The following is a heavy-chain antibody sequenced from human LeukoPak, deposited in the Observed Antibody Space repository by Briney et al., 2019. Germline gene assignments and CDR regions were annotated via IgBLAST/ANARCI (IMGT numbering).Heavy chain of an antibody. Sequence: SETLSLTRAVYGGSFSGYYWSWIRQPPGKGLEWIGEINHSGSTNYNPSLKSRVTISVDTSKNQFSLKLSSVTAADTAVYYCASPLGYYGRGWGKGTTVTVSS. CDR1: GGSFSGYY. D-gene: IGHD3-10*02. J-gene: IGHJ6*04. CDR3: ASPLGYYGRG. CDR2: INHSGST. V-gene: IGHV4-34*01.